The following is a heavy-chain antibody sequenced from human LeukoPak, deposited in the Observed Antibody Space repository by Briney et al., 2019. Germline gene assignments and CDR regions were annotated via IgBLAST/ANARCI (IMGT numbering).Heavy chain of an antibody. J-gene: IGHJ4*02. CDR2: VSHDGTT. CDR3: ARVSERFDFWRGDTPFYFDF. Sequence: SETLSLTCSVSGDSVTTYYWSWIRQATGKGLEWNGYVSHDGTTNYTPSLRSRVIMSVDTANNTISLKVTSVTAADTAIYFCARVSERFDFWRGDTPFYFDFWGRGAPVTVSS. V-gene: IGHV4-59*08. D-gene: IGHD3-3*01. CDR1: GDSVTTYY.